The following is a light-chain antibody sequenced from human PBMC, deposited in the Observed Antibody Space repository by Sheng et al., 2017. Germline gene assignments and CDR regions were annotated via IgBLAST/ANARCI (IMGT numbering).Light chain of an antibody. CDR2: DAS. Sequence: EIVLTQSPATLSLSPGERATLSCRASQSVSSSLAWYQQKPGQAPRLLIYDASNRATGIPARFSGSGSGTDFTLTISSLEPEDFAVYYCQQRSKWPVTFGPGTKVGIK. CDR1: QSVSSS. V-gene: IGKV3-11*01. CDR3: QQRSKWPVT. J-gene: IGKJ3*01.